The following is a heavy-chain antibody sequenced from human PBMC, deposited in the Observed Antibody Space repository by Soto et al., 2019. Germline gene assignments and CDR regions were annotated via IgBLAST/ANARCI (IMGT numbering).Heavy chain of an antibody. CDR2: ISSSSSYI. CDR3: ARDGMIVVVGAFDY. CDR1: GFTFSSYS. J-gene: IGHJ4*02. D-gene: IGHD3-22*01. V-gene: IGHV3-21*01. Sequence: PGGSLRLSCAASGFTFSSYSMNWVRQAPGKGLEWVSSISSSSSYIYYADSVKGRFTISRDNAKNSLYLQMNSLRAEDTAVYYCARDGMIVVVGAFDYWGQGTLVTVSS.